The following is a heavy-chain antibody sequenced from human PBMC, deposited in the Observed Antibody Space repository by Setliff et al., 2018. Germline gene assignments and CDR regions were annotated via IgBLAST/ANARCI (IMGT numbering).Heavy chain of an antibody. CDR2: ISYSGTP. D-gene: IGHD2-15*01. J-gene: IGHJ4*01. CDR3: VRPGGTTVVARHFDY. CDR1: ADSFTSSRYY. V-gene: IGHV4-39*01. Sequence: SETLSLTCTVSADSFTSSRYYWGWIRQAPGSGLDWIGSISYSGTPYYNASVESRVTISIDTSRNQFSLELRSVTVADTATYYCVRPGGTTVVARHFDYWGSGILVTVSS.